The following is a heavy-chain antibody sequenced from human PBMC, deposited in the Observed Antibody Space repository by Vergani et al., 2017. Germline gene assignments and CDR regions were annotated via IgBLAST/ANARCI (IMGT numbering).Heavy chain of an antibody. CDR1: GFTFSSYA. CDR2: IYSGGST. CDR3: AREFMGGFGANRAFDI. J-gene: IGHJ3*02. V-gene: IGHV3-66*01. D-gene: IGHD3-10*01. Sequence: VQLVESGGGLVKPGGSLRLSCAASGFTFSSYAMSWVRQAPGKGLEWVSVIYSGGSTYYADSVKGRFTISRDNSKNTLYLQMNSLRAEDTAVYYCAREFMGGFGANRAFDIWGQGTMVTVSS.